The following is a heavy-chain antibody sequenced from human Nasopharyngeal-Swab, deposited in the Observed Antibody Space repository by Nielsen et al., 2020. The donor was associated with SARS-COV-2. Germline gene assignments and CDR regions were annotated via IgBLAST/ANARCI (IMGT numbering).Heavy chain of an antibody. CDR1: GFTFRNYN. Sequence: GESLKISCAASGFTFRNYNMNWVRQAPGRGLEWVAHINQDGSVKGYMGSVKGRFTISRDNAKNSLYLQMDTLGAEDTALYYCARVSLSPAPDYWGQGTQVTVSS. CDR3: ARVSLSPAPDY. CDR2: INQDGSVK. J-gene: IGHJ4*02. D-gene: IGHD1-14*01. V-gene: IGHV3-7*05.